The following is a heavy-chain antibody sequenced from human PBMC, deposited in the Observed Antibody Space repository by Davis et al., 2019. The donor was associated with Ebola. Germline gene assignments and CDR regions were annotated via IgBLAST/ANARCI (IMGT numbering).Heavy chain of an antibody. CDR3: ASAHRVGDY. Sequence: GESLKISCAASGFTFSSYAMSWVRQAPGKGLEWVAVISYDGSNKYYADSVKGRFTISRDNSKNTLYLQMNSLRAEDTAVYYCASAHRVGDYWGQGTLVTVSS. V-gene: IGHV3-30-3*01. J-gene: IGHJ4*02. D-gene: IGHD1-26*01. CDR1: GFTFSSYA. CDR2: ISYDGSNK.